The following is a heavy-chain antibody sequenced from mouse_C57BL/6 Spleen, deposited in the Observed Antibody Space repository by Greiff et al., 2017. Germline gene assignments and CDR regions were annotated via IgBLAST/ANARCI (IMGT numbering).Heavy chain of an antibody. Sequence: EVQLKESGAELVRPGASVKLSCTASGFNIKDDYMHWVKQRPEQGLEWIGWIDPENGDTEYASKFQGKATITADTSSNTAYLQLSSLTSEDTAVYYCTPLRRGGFDYWGQGTTLTVSS. J-gene: IGHJ2*01. CDR1: GFNIKDDY. CDR2: IDPENGDT. V-gene: IGHV14-4*01. D-gene: IGHD1-2*01. CDR3: TPLRRGGFDY.